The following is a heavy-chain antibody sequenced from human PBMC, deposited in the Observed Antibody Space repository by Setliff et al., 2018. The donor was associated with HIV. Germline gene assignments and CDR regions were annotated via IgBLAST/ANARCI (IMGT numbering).Heavy chain of an antibody. V-gene: IGHV3-23*01. J-gene: IGHJ4*02. Sequence: GGSLRLSCAASGFAFYTFDMNWVRQIPGQGLEWVAAVSPGGDTTYYADSVKGRFTVSRDNAKNSLYLQMNSLRAEDTAVYYCAKDRSGSYSFARDWGQGTLVTVSS. CDR2: VSPGGDTT. CDR1: GFAFYTFD. D-gene: IGHD1-26*01. CDR3: AKDRSGSYSFARD.